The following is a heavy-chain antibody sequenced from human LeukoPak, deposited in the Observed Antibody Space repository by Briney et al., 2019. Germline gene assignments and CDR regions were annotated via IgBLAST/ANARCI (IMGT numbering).Heavy chain of an antibody. CDR2: INPNSGGT. V-gene: IGHV1-2*02. J-gene: IGHJ3*02. D-gene: IGHD3-3*01. CDR1: GYTFTGYY. Sequence: ASVKVSCKASGYTFTGYYMHWVRQAPGQGLEWMGGINPNSGGTNYAQKFQGRVTMTRDTSISTAYMELSRLRSDDTAVYYCAKAYLKVLRFLEWSNDAFDIWGQGTMVTVSS. CDR3: AKAYLKVLRFLEWSNDAFDI.